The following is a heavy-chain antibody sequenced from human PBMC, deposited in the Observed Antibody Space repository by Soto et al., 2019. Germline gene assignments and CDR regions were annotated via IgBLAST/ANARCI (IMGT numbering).Heavy chain of an antibody. CDR3: ASFKGSGWGGIDY. J-gene: IGHJ4*02. CDR1: GFTFSDYY. CDR2: ISSSSSYT. D-gene: IGHD6-19*01. V-gene: IGHV3-11*06. Sequence: GGSLRLSCAASGFTFSDYYMSWIRQAPGKGLEWVSYISSSSSYTNYADSVKGRFTISRDNAKNSLYLQMNSLRAEDTAVYYCASFKGSGWGGIDYWGQGTLVTAPQ.